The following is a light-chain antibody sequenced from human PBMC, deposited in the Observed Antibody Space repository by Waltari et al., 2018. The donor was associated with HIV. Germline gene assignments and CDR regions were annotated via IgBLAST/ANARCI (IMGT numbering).Light chain of an antibody. V-gene: IGLV3-19*01. CDR3: NSRDSSGDLYV. CDR1: SLRTYY. Sequence: SSELTQDPAVSVALGQTVRITCPGDSLRTYYASWYQQKPGQAPVLVFFGKNNRPSGIPDRFSGSTSGNTASLTITGAQAEDEADYYCNSRDSSGDLYVFGTATKVTVL. J-gene: IGLJ1*01. CDR2: GKN.